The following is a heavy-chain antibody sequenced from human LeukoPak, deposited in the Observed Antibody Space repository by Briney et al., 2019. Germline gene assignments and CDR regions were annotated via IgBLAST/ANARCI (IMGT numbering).Heavy chain of an antibody. CDR2: INPNSGGT. V-gene: IGHV1-2*02. D-gene: IGHD5-18*01. CDR1: GYTFTGYY. J-gene: IGHJ6*03. Sequence: ASVKVSCKASGYTFTGYYMHWVRQAPGQGLEWMGWINPNSGGTNYAQKFQGRVTMTRDTSISTAYMELSRLRSDDTAVYYCARELKSRGYSYGYYYYYMDVWGKGTTVTVSS. CDR3: ARELKSRGYSYGYYYYYMDV.